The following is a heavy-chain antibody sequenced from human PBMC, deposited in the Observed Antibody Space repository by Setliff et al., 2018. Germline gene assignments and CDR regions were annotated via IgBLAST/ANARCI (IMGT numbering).Heavy chain of an antibody. CDR3: ARSTVTQEFDY. Sequence: PGESLKISCQGSGFRFTSHWIGWVRQMPGKGLEWMGLIWPGDSDTKYSPSFQGRVTISADKSINTAYLQWSSLKASDTAMYYCARSTVTQEFDYWGQGTLVTVSS. V-gene: IGHV5-51*01. CDR2: IWPGDSDT. D-gene: IGHD4-17*01. CDR1: GFRFTSHW. J-gene: IGHJ4*02.